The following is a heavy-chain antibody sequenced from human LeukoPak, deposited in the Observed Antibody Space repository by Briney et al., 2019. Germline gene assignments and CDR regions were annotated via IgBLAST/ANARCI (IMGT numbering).Heavy chain of an antibody. CDR2: IIPIFGTA. V-gene: IGHV1-69*13. CDR3: ARAPVGPLGGHYFDY. CDR1: GGTFSSYA. J-gene: IGHJ4*02. Sequence: SVKVSCKASGGTFSSYAISWVRQAPGQGLEWMGGIIPIFGTANYAQKFQGRVTITADESTSTAYMELSSLRSEDTAVYYCARAPVGPLGGHYFDYWGQGTLVTVSS.